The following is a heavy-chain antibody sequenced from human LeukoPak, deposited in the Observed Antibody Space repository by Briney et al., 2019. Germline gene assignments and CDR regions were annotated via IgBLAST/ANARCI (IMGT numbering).Heavy chain of an antibody. CDR2: IYSGGTT. J-gene: IGHJ6*03. Sequence: GGSLRLSCAASGFAVSSTYMSWVRQAPGKGLERVSVIYSGGTTYYADSVKGRFTISRENSKNTLYLQMNSLRAEDTAVYYCARERGAYNYYREAWGKGPRSPSP. CDR1: GFAVSSTY. V-gene: IGHV3-53*01. CDR3: ARERGAYNYYREA. D-gene: IGHD3-16*01.